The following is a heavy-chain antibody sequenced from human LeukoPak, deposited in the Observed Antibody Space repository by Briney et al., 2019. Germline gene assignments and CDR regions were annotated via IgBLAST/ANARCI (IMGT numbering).Heavy chain of an antibody. CDR2: MNPNSGNT. J-gene: IGHJ5*02. CDR1: GYTFTSYD. V-gene: IGHV1-8*01. CDR3: ARDGGRYDFWSGYANNWFDP. D-gene: IGHD3-3*01. Sequence: ASVKVSCKASGYTFTSYDINWVRQATGQGLEWMGWMNPNSGNTGYAQKFQGRVTMTRNTSISTAYMELSSLRSEDTAVYYCARDGGRYDFWSGYANNWFDPWGQGTLVTVSS.